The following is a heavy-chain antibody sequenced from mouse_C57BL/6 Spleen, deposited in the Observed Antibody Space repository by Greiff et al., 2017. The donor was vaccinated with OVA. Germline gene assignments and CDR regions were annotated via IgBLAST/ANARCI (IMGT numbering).Heavy chain of an antibody. V-gene: IGHV5-17*01. J-gene: IGHJ2*01. CDR3: ASYGNYGFDY. D-gene: IGHD2-1*01. CDR2: ISSGSSTI. CDR1: GFTFSDYG. Sequence: EVQRVESGGGLVKPGGSLKLSCAASGFTFSDYGMHWVRQAPEKGLEWVAYISSGSSTIYYADTVKGRFTISRDNAKNTLFLQMTSLRSEDTAMYYCASYGNYGFDYWGQGTTLTVSS.